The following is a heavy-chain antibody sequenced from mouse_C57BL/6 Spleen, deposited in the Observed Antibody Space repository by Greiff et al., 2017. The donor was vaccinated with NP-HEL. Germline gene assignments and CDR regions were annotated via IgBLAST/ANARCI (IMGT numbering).Heavy chain of an antibody. Sequence: VQLQESDAELVKPGASVKISCKVSGYTFTDHTIHWMKQRPEQGLEWIGYIYPRDGSTKYNEKFKGKATLTADKSSSTAYMQLNSLTSEDSAVYFCARDGYYSFYAMDYWGQGTSVTVSS. CDR3: ARDGYYSFYAMDY. J-gene: IGHJ4*01. CDR1: GYTFTDHT. D-gene: IGHD2-3*01. V-gene: IGHV1-78*01. CDR2: IYPRDGST.